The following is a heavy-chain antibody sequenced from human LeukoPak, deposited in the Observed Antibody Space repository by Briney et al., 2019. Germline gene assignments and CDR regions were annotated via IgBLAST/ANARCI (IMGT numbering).Heavy chain of an antibody. Sequence: PGGSLRLSCAASGFTVSSNYMTWVRQAPGKGLEWVSVIHSGGSTYYADSVKGRFTISRDNSKNTLYLQMNSLRAEDTAVYYCARVSAAGTHFDYWGQGALVTVSS. CDR2: IHSGGST. CDR1: GFTVSSNY. V-gene: IGHV3-66*01. J-gene: IGHJ4*02. D-gene: IGHD6-13*01. CDR3: ARVSAAGTHFDY.